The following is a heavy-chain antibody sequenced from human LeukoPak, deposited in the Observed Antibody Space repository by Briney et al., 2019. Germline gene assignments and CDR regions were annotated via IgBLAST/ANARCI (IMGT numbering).Heavy chain of an antibody. D-gene: IGHD3-10*01. J-gene: IGHJ6*03. Sequence: SETLSLTCTVSGGSISSYYWSWIRQPPGRGLEWIGYIYYSGSTNYNPSLKSRVTISVDTSKNQFSLKLSSVTAADTAVYYCARVGYGSGREYYMDVWGKGTTVTVSS. V-gene: IGHV4-59*01. CDR2: IYYSGST. CDR3: ARVGYGSGREYYMDV. CDR1: GGSISSYY.